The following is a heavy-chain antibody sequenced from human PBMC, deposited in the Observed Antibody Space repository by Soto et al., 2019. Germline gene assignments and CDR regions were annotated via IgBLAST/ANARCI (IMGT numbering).Heavy chain of an antibody. J-gene: IGHJ6*03. V-gene: IGHV3-33*01. CDR2: IWSDGSNE. CDR1: EFTFSRHG. Sequence: QVQLVESGGGVVQPGRSLRLSCAASEFTFSRHGMHWVRQAPGKGLQWVGVIWSDGSNELYADSVKGRFIISRDNSKNILYLQMNSLRAEDTAMYYCARERTFGDNKHNYMDVWGTGITVTVSS. D-gene: IGHD3-10*01. CDR3: ARERTFGDNKHNYMDV.